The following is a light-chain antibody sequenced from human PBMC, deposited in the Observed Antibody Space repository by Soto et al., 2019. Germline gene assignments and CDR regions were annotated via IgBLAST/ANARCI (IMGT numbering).Light chain of an antibody. J-gene: IGKJ4*01. CDR1: QSISRF. CDR2: GAS. V-gene: IGKV1-39*01. CDR3: QQSYSTLPLT. Sequence: DIQMTQSPSSLSASLGDRVTISCRASQSISRFLNGYQQKAGKAPKLLIYGASSLQSGVPARFSGRGSGTDFTLTINNLQVEDSATYYCQQSYSTLPLTFDGGTKVEIK.